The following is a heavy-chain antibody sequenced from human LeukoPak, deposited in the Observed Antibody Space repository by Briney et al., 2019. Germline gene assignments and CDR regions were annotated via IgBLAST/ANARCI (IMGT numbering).Heavy chain of an antibody. Sequence: GGSLRLSXAASGFTFSSYAMSWVRQAPGKGLEWVPAISGSGGSTYYADSVKGRFTISRDNSKNTLYLQMNSLRAEDTAVYYCATCRSGGRPYYFDYWGQGTLVTVSS. D-gene: IGHD2-15*01. CDR1: GFTFSSYA. J-gene: IGHJ4*02. V-gene: IGHV3-23*01. CDR3: ATCRSGGRPYYFDY. CDR2: ISGSGGST.